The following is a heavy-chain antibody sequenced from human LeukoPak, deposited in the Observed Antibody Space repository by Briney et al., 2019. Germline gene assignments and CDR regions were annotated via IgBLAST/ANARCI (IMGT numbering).Heavy chain of an antibody. CDR2: MNPNSGNT. CDR3: ARVPFPSRNFDY. V-gene: IGHV1-8*03. J-gene: IGHJ4*02. CDR1: GHTFTSYD. Sequence: ASVKVSCKASGHTFTSYDINWVRQATGQGLEWMGWMNPNSGNTGYAQKFQGRVTITRNTSISTAYMELSSLRSEDTAVYYCARVPFPSRNFDYWGQGTLVTVSS.